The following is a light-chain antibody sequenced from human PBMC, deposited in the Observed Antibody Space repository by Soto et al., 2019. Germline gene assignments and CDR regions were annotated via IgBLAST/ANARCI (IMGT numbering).Light chain of an antibody. CDR1: HDISQL. V-gene: IGKV1-33*01. J-gene: IGKJ4*01. CDR3: LQYDNLPLS. Sequence: DIVLTQSPSSLSASVGDRVTITCQATHDISQLLNWYQQKPGKVPRLLIYDASTLETGVPSRFSGSGSGTKFTLTISSLQSEDLATYFCLQYDNLPLSFGGGTKVEI. CDR2: DAS.